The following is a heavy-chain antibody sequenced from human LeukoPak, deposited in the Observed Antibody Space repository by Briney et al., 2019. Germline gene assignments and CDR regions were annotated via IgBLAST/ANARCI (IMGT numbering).Heavy chain of an antibody. Sequence: GGSLRLSCAASGFTFSSYGMHWVRQAPGKGLEWVSAISGSGGSTYYADSVKGRFTISRDNSKNTLYLQMNSLRAEDTAVYYCAKDQKVEWLAWNDAFDIWGQGTMVTVSS. CDR1: GFTFSSYG. CDR3: AKDQKVEWLAWNDAFDI. V-gene: IGHV3-23*01. CDR2: ISGSGGST. D-gene: IGHD6-19*01. J-gene: IGHJ3*02.